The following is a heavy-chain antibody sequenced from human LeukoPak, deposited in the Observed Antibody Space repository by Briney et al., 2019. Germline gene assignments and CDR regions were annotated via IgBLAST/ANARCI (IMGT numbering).Heavy chain of an antibody. CDR3: AKDLGYSSGSFAFDI. J-gene: IGHJ3*02. Sequence: PSETLSLTCTVSGGSISSYYWSWIRQPPGKGLEWIGYIYYSGSTNYNPSLKSRVTISVDTSKNQFSLKLSSVTAADTAVYYCAKDLGYSSGSFAFDIWGQGTMVTVSS. CDR2: IYYSGST. D-gene: IGHD6-19*01. V-gene: IGHV4-59*01. CDR1: GGSISSYY.